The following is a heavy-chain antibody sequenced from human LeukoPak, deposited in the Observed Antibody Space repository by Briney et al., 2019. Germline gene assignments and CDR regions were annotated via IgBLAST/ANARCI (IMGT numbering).Heavy chain of an antibody. Sequence: GGSLRLSCAASGFTFSAFWMSWVRQAPGKGLEWVANMKVDGTEKNYVDSVKGRLTISRDNAKNSLYLQMNSLRTEDTAVYYCARGGRNIDSWGQGTLVTVSS. J-gene: IGHJ4*02. D-gene: IGHD4-11*01. V-gene: IGHV3-7*01. CDR3: ARGGRNIDS. CDR2: MKVDGTEK. CDR1: GFTFSAFW.